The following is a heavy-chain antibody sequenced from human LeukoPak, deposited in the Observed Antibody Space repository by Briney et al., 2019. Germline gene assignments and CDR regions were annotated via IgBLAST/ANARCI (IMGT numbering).Heavy chain of an antibody. CDR3: ASSGIAAAAPDY. D-gene: IGHD6-13*01. J-gene: IGHJ4*02. CDR2: IYYSGST. Sequence: PSETLSLTCTVSGGSISSGGYYWSWIRQHPGKGLEWIGYIYYSGSTYYNPSLKSRVTISVDTSKNQFSLKLSSVTAADTAVYYCASSGIAAAAPDYWGQGTLVTVSS. CDR1: GGSISSGGYY. V-gene: IGHV4-31*03.